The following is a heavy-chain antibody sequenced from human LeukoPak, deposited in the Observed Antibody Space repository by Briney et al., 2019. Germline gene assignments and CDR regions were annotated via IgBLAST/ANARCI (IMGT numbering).Heavy chain of an antibody. CDR2: IIPILGIA. J-gene: IGHJ6*02. CDR1: GGTFSSYT. D-gene: IGHD3-3*01. V-gene: IGHV1-69*04. CDR3: ARDWYDFWSGQKEYGMGV. Sequence: GASVKVSCKASGGTFSSYTISWVRQAPGQGLEWMGRIIPILGIANYAQKFQGRVTITADKSTSTAYMELSSLRSEDTAVYYCARDWYDFWSGQKEYGMGVWGQGTTVTVSS.